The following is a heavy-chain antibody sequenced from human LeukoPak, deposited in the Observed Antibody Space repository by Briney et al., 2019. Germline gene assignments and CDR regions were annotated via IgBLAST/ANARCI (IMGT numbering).Heavy chain of an antibody. CDR3: ARTRIAGAAFNNGFDP. D-gene: IGHD6-13*01. J-gene: IGHJ5*02. CDR1: GGSISSSSYY. V-gene: IGHV4-39*07. CDR2: IYYSGST. Sequence: PSETLSLTCTVSGGSISSSSYYWGWIRQPPGKGLEWIGSIYYSGSTYYNPSLKSRVTISVDTSKNQFSLKLSSVTAADTAVYYCARTRIAGAAFNNGFDPWGQGTLVTVS.